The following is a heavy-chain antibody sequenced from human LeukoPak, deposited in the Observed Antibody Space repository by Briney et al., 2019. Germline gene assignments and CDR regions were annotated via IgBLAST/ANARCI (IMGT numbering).Heavy chain of an antibody. CDR3: AREGTV. Sequence: GGSLRLSCAASGFTFSSYAMSWVRQAPGKGLEWVSIIYSGGSTYNADSVKGRFTISRDNSKNTLYLQMNSLRAEDTAVYYCAREGTVRGQGTLVTVSS. CDR1: GFTFSSYA. J-gene: IGHJ4*02. CDR2: IYSGGST. D-gene: IGHD4-11*01. V-gene: IGHV3-66*01.